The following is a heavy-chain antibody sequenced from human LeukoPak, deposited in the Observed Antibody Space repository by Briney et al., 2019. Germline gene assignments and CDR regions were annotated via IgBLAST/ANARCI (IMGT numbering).Heavy chain of an antibody. CDR3: ARKTTAGPTKAAFDI. D-gene: IGHD2-21*02. J-gene: IGHJ3*02. CDR1: GGSVGSGSYY. CDR2: IYYSGST. Sequence: SSETLSLTCTVSGGSVGSGSYYWSWIRQPPGKGLEWIGYIYYSGSTNYNPSLKSRVTISVDTSKNQFSLKLSSVTAVDTAVYYCARKTTAGPTKAAFDIWGQGTMVAVST. V-gene: IGHV4-61*01.